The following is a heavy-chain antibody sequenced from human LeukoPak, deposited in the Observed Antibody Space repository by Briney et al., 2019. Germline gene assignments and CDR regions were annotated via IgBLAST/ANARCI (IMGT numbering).Heavy chain of an antibody. CDR1: GGSISSSSYY. CDR3: ARHYYDSSGYYYVRY. J-gene: IGHJ4*02. D-gene: IGHD3-22*01. V-gene: IGHV4-39*01. CDR2: IYYSGST. Sequence: PSETLSLTCTVSGGSISSSSYYWGWIRQPPGKGLEWIGSIYYSGSTYYNPSLKSRVTISVDTSKNQFSLKLSSVTAADTAVYYCARHYYDSSGYYYVRYWGQGTLVTVSS.